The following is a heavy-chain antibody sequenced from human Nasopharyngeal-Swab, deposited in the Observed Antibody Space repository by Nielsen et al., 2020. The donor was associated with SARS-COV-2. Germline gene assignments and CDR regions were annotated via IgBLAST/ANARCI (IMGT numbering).Heavy chain of an antibody. Sequence: SGPTLVKPTETLTLTCTVSGFSLSNARMGVSWIRQPPGKALEWLAHIFSNDEKSYSTSLKRRLTISKDTSKSQVVLTMTNMDPVDTATYYCARIPRFSSVFGYYYYGMDVWGQWTTVTVSS. D-gene: IGHD3-10*01. J-gene: IGHJ6*02. CDR3: ARIPRFSSVFGYYYYGMDV. V-gene: IGHV2-26*01. CDR1: GFSLSNARMG. CDR2: IFSNDEK.